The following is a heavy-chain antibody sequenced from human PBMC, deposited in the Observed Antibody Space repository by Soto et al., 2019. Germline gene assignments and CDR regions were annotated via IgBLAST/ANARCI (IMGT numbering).Heavy chain of an antibody. J-gene: IGHJ4*02. CDR1: GFTFSSHS. D-gene: IGHD5-18*01. Sequence: GGSLRLSCVVSGFTFSSHSMNWVRQAPGKGLEWVSSITTSSDSIYYTDSVKGRFTLSRDDARNSLFLQMNSLRAEDTAVYYCARSTRGFSYGKIDSWGQGTLVTVSS. CDR2: ITTSSDSI. CDR3: ARSTRGFSYGKIDS. V-gene: IGHV3-21*01.